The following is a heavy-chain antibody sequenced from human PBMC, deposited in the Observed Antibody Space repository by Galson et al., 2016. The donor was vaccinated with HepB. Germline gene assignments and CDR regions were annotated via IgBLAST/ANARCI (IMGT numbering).Heavy chain of an antibody. V-gene: IGHV4-4*02. J-gene: IGHJ6*02. CDR1: GGSISSSFW. D-gene: IGHD2-21*02. CDR2: IYHGGST. CDR3: ARARDRYGMDV. Sequence: SETLSLTCAVSGGSISSSFWWTWVRQPPGKGLEWIGEIYHGGSTNHNPSLKSRVTILVDKSNNQFSLRLSSVTAADTAVYYCARARDRYGMDVWGQGTTVTVSS.